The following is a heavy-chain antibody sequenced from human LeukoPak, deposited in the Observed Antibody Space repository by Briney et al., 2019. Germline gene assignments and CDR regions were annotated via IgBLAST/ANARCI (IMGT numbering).Heavy chain of an antibody. V-gene: IGHV3-30*18. Sequence: GPSLRLSCAASGFTFSSYGMQWVRQAPGKGLEWVAVISYEGSTSYYADSVKGRFTISRDNSKNTLYLQMNGLRAEDTAVYYCAKEGFGNYYSAYFDYWGQGTLVTVSS. CDR3: AKEGFGNYYSAYFDY. D-gene: IGHD1-26*01. CDR2: ISYEGSTS. J-gene: IGHJ4*02. CDR1: GFTFSSYG.